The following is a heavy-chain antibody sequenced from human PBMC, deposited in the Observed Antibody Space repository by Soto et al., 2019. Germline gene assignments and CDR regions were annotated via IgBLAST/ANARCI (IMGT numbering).Heavy chain of an antibody. Sequence: ASVKVSCKASGYTFTGYDISWERQATGQGLEWMGWMNPNRGNTGYAQKFQGRVTMTRNTSISTAYMELSSLRSEDTAGSYCANGTSTRLVYYGMEVWGQGTTVSVTS. CDR1: GYTFTGYD. CDR2: MNPNRGNT. D-gene: IGHD3-22*01. J-gene: IGHJ6*02. CDR3: ANGTSTRLVYYGMEV. V-gene: IGHV1-8*01.